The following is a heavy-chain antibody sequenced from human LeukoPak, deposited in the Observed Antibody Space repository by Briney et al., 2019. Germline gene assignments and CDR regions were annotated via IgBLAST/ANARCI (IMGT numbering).Heavy chain of an antibody. CDR3: ARGGYGYCSSTSCTIDY. V-gene: IGHV1-69*13. D-gene: IGHD2-2*03. CDR1: GGTFTSYA. CDR2: IIPTFGTA. J-gene: IGHJ4*02. Sequence: ASLKVSCKASGGTFTSYAISRVRQAPGQGREWMGGIIPTFGTANYAQKFQGRVTITADESTSTAYMELSSLRSEDTAVYYCARGGYGYCSSTSCTIDYWGQGTLVTVSS.